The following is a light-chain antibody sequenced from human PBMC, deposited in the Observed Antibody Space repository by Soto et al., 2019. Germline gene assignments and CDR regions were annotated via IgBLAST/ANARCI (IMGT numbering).Light chain of an antibody. Sequence: IVMTQSPATLSMTPGERSTLSCRASQSVSDNLAWYQQKPGQAPRLLIYGASTRATGIPARFSGSGSGTEFTLTISSLQSEDLAVYYCQKYNDWPPWTFGQGTKVDIK. J-gene: IGKJ1*01. CDR1: QSVSDN. V-gene: IGKV3-15*01. CDR3: QKYNDWPPWT. CDR2: GAS.